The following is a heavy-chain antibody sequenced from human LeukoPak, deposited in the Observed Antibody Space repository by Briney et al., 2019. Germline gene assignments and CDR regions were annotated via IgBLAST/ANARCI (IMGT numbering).Heavy chain of an antibody. V-gene: IGHV4-34*01. CDR3: ARESLVVPAAMPAQSYYYYGMDV. J-gene: IGHJ6*04. CDR1: GGSFSGYY. Sequence: PSETLSLTCAVYGGSFSGYYWSWIRQPPGKGLEWIGEINHSGSTNYNPSLKSRVTTSVDTSKNQFSLKLSSVTAADTAVYYCARESLVVPAAMPAQSYYYYGMDVWGKGTTVTVSS. CDR2: INHSGST. D-gene: IGHD2-2*01.